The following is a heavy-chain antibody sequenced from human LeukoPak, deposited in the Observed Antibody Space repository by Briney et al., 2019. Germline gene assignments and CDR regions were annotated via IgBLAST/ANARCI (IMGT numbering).Heavy chain of an antibody. CDR2: IYPRDSDT. V-gene: IGHV5-51*01. D-gene: IGHD1-26*01. CDR1: GCSFTSSW. Sequence: GESLKISCKCSGCSFTSSWVGWVRQMPGKGLEWMGIIYPRDSDTRYSPSFQGQVTISADKSISTAYLQWSSLKASDTAMYYCARPEYSENYEWGQGTLVTVSS. CDR3: ARPEYSENYE. J-gene: IGHJ4*02.